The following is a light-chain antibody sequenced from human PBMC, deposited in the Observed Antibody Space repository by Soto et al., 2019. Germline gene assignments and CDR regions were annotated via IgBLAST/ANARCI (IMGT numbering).Light chain of an antibody. CDR3: QQGYSSRWT. CDR2: ATS. Sequence: DIQMTQSPSSLSASVGDRVTITCRASQNIRSYLNWYQQKPGKAPQLLIYATSSLQTGVPSRFSASGSGTDFSLVISDLPPEDSATYYCQQGYSSRWTSGRGTKVEI. J-gene: IGKJ1*01. V-gene: IGKV1-39*01. CDR1: QNIRSY.